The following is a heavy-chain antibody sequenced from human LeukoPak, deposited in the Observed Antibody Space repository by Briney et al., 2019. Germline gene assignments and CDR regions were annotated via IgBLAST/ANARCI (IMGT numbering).Heavy chain of an antibody. CDR1: GFTFSM. Sequence: GGSLRLSCAGSGFTFSMMNWVRQAPGKGLEWVSAISGSGGSTYYADSVKGRFTISRDNSKNTLYLQMNSLRAEDTAVYYCAKDRWIQLWLRYYYYMDVWGKGTTVTVSS. V-gene: IGHV3-23*01. CDR2: ISGSGGST. CDR3: AKDRWIQLWLRYYYYMDV. J-gene: IGHJ6*03. D-gene: IGHD5-18*01.